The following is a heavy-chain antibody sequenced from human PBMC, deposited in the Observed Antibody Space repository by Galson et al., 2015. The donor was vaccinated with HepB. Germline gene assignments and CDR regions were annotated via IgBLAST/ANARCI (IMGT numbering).Heavy chain of an antibody. Sequence: SVKVSCKASGGTFSSYAISWVRQAPGQGLEWMGGIIPFFGTANYAQKFQGRVTITADESTSTAYMELSSLRSEDTAVYYCARGRDIVVVVAAPWYFDLWGRGTLVTVSS. CDR1: GGTFSSYA. V-gene: IGHV1-69*13. CDR3: ARGRDIVVVVAAPWYFDL. CDR2: IIPFFGTA. D-gene: IGHD2-15*01. J-gene: IGHJ2*01.